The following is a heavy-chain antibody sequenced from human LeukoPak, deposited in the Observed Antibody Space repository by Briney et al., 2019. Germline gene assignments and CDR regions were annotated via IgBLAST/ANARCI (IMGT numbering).Heavy chain of an antibody. D-gene: IGHD3-22*01. CDR3: ARGRYYYDSSGYSKKRSYYFDY. V-gene: IGHV4-34*01. Sequence: PSETLSLTCAVYGGSFSGYYRSWIRQPPGKGLEWIGEINHSGSTNYNPSLKSRVTISVDTSKNQFSLKLSSVTAADTAVYYCARGRYYYDSSGYSKKRSYYFDYWGQGTLVTVSS. CDR2: INHSGST. J-gene: IGHJ4*02. CDR1: GGSFSGYY.